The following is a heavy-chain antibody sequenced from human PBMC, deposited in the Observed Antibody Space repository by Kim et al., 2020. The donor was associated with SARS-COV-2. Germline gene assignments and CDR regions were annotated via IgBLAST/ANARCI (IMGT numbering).Heavy chain of an antibody. CDR2: ISYDGSNK. CDR1: GFTFSSYG. D-gene: IGHD2-15*01. CDR3: AKDPGYCSGGSCYVYFVY. Sequence: GGSLRLSCAASGFTFSSYGMHWVRQAPGKGLEWVAVISYDGSNKYYADSVKGRFTISRDNSKNTLYLQMNSLRAEDTAVYYCAKDPGYCSGGSCYVYFVYWGQGTMVTVAS. V-gene: IGHV3-30*18. J-gene: IGHJ4*02.